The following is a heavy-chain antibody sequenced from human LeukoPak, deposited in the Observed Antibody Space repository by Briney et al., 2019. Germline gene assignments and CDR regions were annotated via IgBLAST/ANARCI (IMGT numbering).Heavy chain of an antibody. CDR2: IRYDGSNK. Sequence: GGSLRLSCAASGFTFSSYGMHWVRQAPGKGLEWVAFIRYDGSNKYYADSVKGRFTISRDNSKNTLYLQMNSLRAEDTAVYYCAKDTYRGYYYYYMDVWGKGTTVTVSS. J-gene: IGHJ6*03. CDR1: GFTFSSYG. D-gene: IGHD1-14*01. V-gene: IGHV3-30*02. CDR3: AKDTYRGYYYYYMDV.